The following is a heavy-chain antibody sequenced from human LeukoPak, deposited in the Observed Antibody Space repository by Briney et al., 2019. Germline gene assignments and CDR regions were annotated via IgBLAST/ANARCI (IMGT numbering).Heavy chain of an antibody. J-gene: IGHJ4*02. Sequence: SETLSLTCAVYGGSFSGYYWSWIRQPPGKGLEWIGEINHSGSTNYNPSLKSRVTISVDTSKNQFSLKLSSVTAADTAVYYCVRGGRGARFSPLPSDYWGQGTLVTVSS. V-gene: IGHV4-34*01. D-gene: IGHD1-26*01. CDR1: GGSFSGYY. CDR2: INHSGST. CDR3: VRGGRGARFSPLPSDY.